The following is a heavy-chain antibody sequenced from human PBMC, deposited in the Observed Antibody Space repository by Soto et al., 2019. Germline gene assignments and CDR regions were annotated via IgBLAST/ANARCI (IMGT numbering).Heavy chain of an antibody. V-gene: IGHV1-8*01. Sequence: QVQLVQSGAEVKKPGASVKVSCKASGFTFASNDINWVRQAPGQGLQWMGWMNANVDATDSPQEFKGRITMTWNASISTSYIELHNLKSDDTAVYYCAREVVVGGSFWLAPWGQGRLVTVSS. CDR3: AREVVVGGSFWLAP. CDR2: MNANVDAT. D-gene: IGHD2-15*01. CDR1: GFTFASND. J-gene: IGHJ5*02.